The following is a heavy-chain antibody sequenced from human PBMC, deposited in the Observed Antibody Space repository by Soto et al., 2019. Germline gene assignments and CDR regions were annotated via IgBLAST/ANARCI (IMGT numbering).Heavy chain of an antibody. CDR1: GFTFSSYG. CDR2: IWYDGSNK. V-gene: IGHV3-33*01. Sequence: QVQLVESGGVVVQPGRSLRLSCAASGFTFSSYGMHWVRQAPGKWLEWVAVIWYDGSNKYYADSVKGRFTISRDNSKNTLYLQMNSLRVEDTAVYYCARCGYSGYEEFDYWGQGTLVTVSS. D-gene: IGHD5-12*01. CDR3: ARCGYSGYEEFDY. J-gene: IGHJ4*02.